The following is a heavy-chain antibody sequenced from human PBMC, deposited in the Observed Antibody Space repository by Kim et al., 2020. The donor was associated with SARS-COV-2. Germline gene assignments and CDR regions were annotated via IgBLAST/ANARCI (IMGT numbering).Heavy chain of an antibody. V-gene: IGHV4-39*07. Sequence: SETLSLTCTVSGGSISSNTYYWGWIRQPPGKGLEWIGSIYYSGSTYYNPSLKSRVTISLDTSKNQFSLKLSSVTAADTAVYYCALVATGGLPLDYWGQGTLVTVSS. CDR3: ALVATGGLPLDY. CDR1: GGSISSNTYY. D-gene: IGHD5-12*01. J-gene: IGHJ4*02. CDR2: IYYSGST.